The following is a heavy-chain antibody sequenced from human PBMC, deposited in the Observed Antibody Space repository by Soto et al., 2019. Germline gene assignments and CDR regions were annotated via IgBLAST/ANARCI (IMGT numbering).Heavy chain of an antibody. CDR1: GFTFSSYW. CDR3: ARVETCSSTSCYSVFDY. J-gene: IGHJ4*02. CDR2: INNDGSST. Sequence: EVQLVESGGGLVQPGGSLRLSCAASGFTFSSYWMHWVRQAPGKGLVWVSRINNDGSSTTYADSVKGRFTISRDNAKNTLYLQMNSLRAEDTAVYYCARVETCSSTSCYSVFDYWGQGTLVTVSS. V-gene: IGHV3-74*03. D-gene: IGHD2-2*01.